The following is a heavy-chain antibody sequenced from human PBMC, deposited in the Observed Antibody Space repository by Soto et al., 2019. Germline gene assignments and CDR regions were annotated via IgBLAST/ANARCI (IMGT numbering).Heavy chain of an antibody. D-gene: IGHD2-21*01. Sequence: QVQLVQSGAEVKKTGSSVKVSCKASGGTFSSYAISWVRQAPGQGLEWMGGIIPIFGTANYAQKFQGRVTITADESTSTAYMELSSVRSEDTAVYYCARDKKAYCGGECYWKYFQHWGQGTMVTVSS. CDR2: IIPIFGTA. CDR1: GGTFSSYA. CDR3: ARDKKAYCGGECYWKYFQH. J-gene: IGHJ1*01. V-gene: IGHV1-69*01.